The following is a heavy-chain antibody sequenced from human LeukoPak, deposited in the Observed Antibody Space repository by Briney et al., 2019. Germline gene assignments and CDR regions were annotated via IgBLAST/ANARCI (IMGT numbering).Heavy chain of an antibody. CDR2: ISYSGST. CDR1: GGSISSYY. CDR3: ARHGQDTGNFYAHFDY. Sequence: SETLSLTCTVSGGSISSYYWSWIRQPPGKGLEWIGYISYSGSTNFNPSLKSRVTISIDTSKSQFSLKLSSVTAADTAIYYCARHGQDTGNFYAHFDYWGQGTLVTVSS. V-gene: IGHV4-59*08. D-gene: IGHD1-26*01. J-gene: IGHJ4*02.